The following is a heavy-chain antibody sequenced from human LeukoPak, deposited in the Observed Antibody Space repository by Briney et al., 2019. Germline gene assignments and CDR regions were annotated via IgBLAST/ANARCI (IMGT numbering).Heavy chain of an antibody. V-gene: IGHV3-74*01. J-gene: IGHJ4*02. CDR1: AFTFSSYW. Sequence: PGGSLRLSCAASAFTFSSYWMHWVRQGPGKGLVWVARINSDGTTTNYADSVKGRFTISRDNARNTLYLQMNSLTADDTAVYYCARGYYSDSRIDYWGQGTLVTVSS. CDR2: INSDGTTT. CDR3: ARGYYSDSRIDY. D-gene: IGHD2-8*01.